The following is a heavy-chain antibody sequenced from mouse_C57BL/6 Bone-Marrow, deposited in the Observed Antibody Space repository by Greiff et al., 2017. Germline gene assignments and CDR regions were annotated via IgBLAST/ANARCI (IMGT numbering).Heavy chain of an antibody. J-gene: IGHJ2*01. V-gene: IGHV1-81*01. CDR2: IYPRSGNT. D-gene: IGHD5-1*01. Sequence: QVQLQQSGAELARPGASVKLSCTASGYTFTSYGISWVKQRTGQGLEWIGEIYPRSGNTYYNEKFKGKATRTADKSSSTADMGLRSLTSEDSAVCLCARGGYLYYFDYWGQGTTLTVSS. CDR1: GYTFTSYG. CDR3: ARGGYLYYFDY.